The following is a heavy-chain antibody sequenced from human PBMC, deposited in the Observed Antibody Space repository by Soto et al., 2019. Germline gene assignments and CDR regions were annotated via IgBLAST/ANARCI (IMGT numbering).Heavy chain of an antibody. V-gene: IGHV3-74*01. Sequence: GGSLRLSCAASGFTFSSYAMHWVRQAPGKGLVWVSRISSDGSGTSYADSVRGRFTISRDNAKNTLYLQMNSLRVEDTAVYYCVRWTTTGDYWGQGTLVTVSS. CDR1: GFTFSSYA. CDR3: VRWTTTGDY. J-gene: IGHJ4*02. CDR2: ISSDGSGT. D-gene: IGHD4-17*01.